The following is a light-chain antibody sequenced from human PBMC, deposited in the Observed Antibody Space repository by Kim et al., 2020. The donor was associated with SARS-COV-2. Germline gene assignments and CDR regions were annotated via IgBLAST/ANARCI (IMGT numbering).Light chain of an antibody. J-gene: IGLJ2*01. Sequence: VALGQTVRITGKGDSRINYYATLSQQKPGQAPIVVIYGKNNRPSGIPDRVSGSSSGDTASLTITATQAGDEADYYCNSRGSNDNVLFGGGTKLTVL. CDR2: GKN. CDR3: NSRGSNDNVL. V-gene: IGLV3-19*01. CDR1: SRINYY.